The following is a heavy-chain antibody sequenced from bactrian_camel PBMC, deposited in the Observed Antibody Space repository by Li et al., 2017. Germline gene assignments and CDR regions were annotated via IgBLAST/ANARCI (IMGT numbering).Heavy chain of an antibody. CDR3: AARTSWRGSCSEPRNIHA. V-gene: IGHV3S26*01. CDR2: ISGSGGTT. D-gene: IGHD2*01. CDR1: GYSYSDAC. J-gene: IGHJ6*01. Sequence: VQLVESGGGSVQAGGSLKLSCAASGYSYSDACMGWFRETPGKGREGVASISGSGGTTIYSDSVKGRFTISRDNAKKTLSLLMNSLKPEDSAIYYCAARTSWRGSCSEPRNIHAWGQGTQVTVS.